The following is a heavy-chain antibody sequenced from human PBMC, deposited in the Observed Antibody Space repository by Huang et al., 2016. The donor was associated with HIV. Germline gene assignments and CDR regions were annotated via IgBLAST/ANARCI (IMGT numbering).Heavy chain of an antibody. CDR3: ARHREGPVAYYSGWGSHLNYMDV. CDR1: GGSIRSSDYH. CDR2: SYFKGST. Sequence: QLLLQESGPGLVKPSEALALTCAVSGGSIRSSDYHWGWIRQPPGKGLGWIGSSYFKGSTTYSPALKRRVTIAVDTSKNLFFLNMTSMTAADTAVYYCARHREGPVAYYSGWGSHLNYMDVWGRGRTVVVSS. D-gene: IGHD3-10*01. V-gene: IGHV4-39*01. J-gene: IGHJ6*03.